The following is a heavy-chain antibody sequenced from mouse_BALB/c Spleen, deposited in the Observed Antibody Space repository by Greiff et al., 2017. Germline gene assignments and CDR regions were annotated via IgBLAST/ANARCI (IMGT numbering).Heavy chain of an antibody. Sequence: ESGPGLVKPSQSLSLTCSVTGYSITSGYYWNWIRQFPGNKLEWMGYISYDGSNNYNPSLKNRISITRDTSKNQFFLKLNSVTTEDTATYYCARDLRIYGPLAYWGQGTLVTVSA. D-gene: IGHD1-1*02. CDR1: GYSITSGYY. CDR2: ISYDGSN. CDR3: ARDLRIYGPLAY. V-gene: IGHV3-6*02. J-gene: IGHJ3*01.